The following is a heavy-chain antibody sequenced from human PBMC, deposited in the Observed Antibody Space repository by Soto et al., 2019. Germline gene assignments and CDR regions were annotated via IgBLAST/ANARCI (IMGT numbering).Heavy chain of an antibody. Sequence: QVQLVQSGAEVKKPGASVKVSCKASGYTFTSYGISWVRQAPGQGLEWMGWISAYNGNTNYAQKLLGLHTMPTDTSTGPAYMALTSLSSDDTAAYHCASGNPPPAYWGPGALVTVST. J-gene: IGHJ4*02. CDR3: ASGNPPPAY. CDR2: ISAYNGNT. V-gene: IGHV1-18*01. CDR1: GYTFTSYG. D-gene: IGHD4-4*01.